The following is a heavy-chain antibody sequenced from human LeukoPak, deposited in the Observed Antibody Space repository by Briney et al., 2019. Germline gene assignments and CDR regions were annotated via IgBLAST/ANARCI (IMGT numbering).Heavy chain of an antibody. CDR2: ISGSGGST. D-gene: IGHD2-21*01. CDR1: GFTFSSYA. CDR3: AKIAEAVSSNYYFDY. Sequence: EGSLRLSCAASGFTFSSYAMSWVRQAPGKGLEWVSAISGSGGSTYYADSVKGRFTISRDNSKNTLYLQMNSLGAEDTAVYYCAKIAEAVSSNYYFDYWGQGTLVTVSS. J-gene: IGHJ4*02. V-gene: IGHV3-23*01.